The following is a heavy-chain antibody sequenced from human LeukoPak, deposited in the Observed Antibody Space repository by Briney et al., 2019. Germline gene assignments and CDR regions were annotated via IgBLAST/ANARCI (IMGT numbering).Heavy chain of an antibody. Sequence: PGGSLRLSCAASGFTFSSYAMSWVRQAPGKGLEWVSAISGSGGSTYYADSVKGRFTISRDNSKNTLYLQMNGLRAEDTAVCYCAKDGWGQLWLRYYFDYWGQGTLVTVSS. J-gene: IGHJ4*02. CDR2: ISGSGGST. CDR3: AKDGWGQLWLRYYFDY. V-gene: IGHV3-23*01. D-gene: IGHD5-18*01. CDR1: GFTFSSYA.